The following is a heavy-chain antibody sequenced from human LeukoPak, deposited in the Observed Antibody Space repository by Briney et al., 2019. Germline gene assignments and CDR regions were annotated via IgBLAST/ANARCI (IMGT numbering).Heavy chain of an antibody. J-gene: IGHJ4*02. CDR1: GFTFSSYS. V-gene: IGHV3-30*18. CDR2: ISYDGSNK. Sequence: GGSLRLSCAASGFTFSSYSMNWVRQAPGKGLEWVAVISYDGSNKYYADSVKGRFTISRDNSKNTLYLQMNSLRAEDTAVYYCAKGKYSSGWPFGYWGQGTLVTVSS. D-gene: IGHD6-19*01. CDR3: AKGKYSSGWPFGY.